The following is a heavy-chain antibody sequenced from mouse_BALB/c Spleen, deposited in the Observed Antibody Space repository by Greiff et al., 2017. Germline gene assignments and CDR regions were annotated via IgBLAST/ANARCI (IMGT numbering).Heavy chain of an antibody. CDR1: GFTFSDYY. Sequence: EVKLMESGGGLVKPGGSLKLSCAASGFTFSDYYMYWVRQTPEKRLEWVATISDGGSYTYYPDSVKGRFTISRDNAKNNLYLQMSSLKSEDTAMYYCAREGNDAMDYWGQGTSVTVSS. CDR3: AREGNDAMDY. V-gene: IGHV5-4*02. CDR2: ISDGGSYT. J-gene: IGHJ4*01.